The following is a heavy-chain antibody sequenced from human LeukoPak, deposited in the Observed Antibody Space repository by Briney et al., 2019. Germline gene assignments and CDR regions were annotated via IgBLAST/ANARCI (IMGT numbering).Heavy chain of an antibody. Sequence: AASVKVSCKASGGTFSSYAISWVRQAPGQGLEWMGGIIPIFGTANYAQKFQGRVTITADESTSTAYMELSSLRSEDTAVYYCARDRNKAYGGNSRAFDIWGQGTMVTVSS. CDR1: GGTFSSYA. V-gene: IGHV1-69*13. CDR3: ARDRNKAYGGNSRAFDI. J-gene: IGHJ3*02. CDR2: IIPIFGTA. D-gene: IGHD4-23*01.